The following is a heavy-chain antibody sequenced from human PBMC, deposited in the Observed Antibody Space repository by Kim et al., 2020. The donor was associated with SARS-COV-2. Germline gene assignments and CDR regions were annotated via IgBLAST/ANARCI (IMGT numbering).Heavy chain of an antibody. D-gene: IGHD2-15*01. CDR2: ISHDGTIT. Sequence: GGSLRLSCAASGFTFNNYVMHWVRQAPGKGLLWVARISHDGTITTYADSVKGRFTISRDNAKNSLYLQMNSLRVEDAAVYYCARDKDWVIYDHGGQGTPVTVSS. V-gene: IGHV3-74*01. J-gene: IGHJ4*02. CDR3: ARDKDWVIYDH. CDR1: GFTFNNYV.